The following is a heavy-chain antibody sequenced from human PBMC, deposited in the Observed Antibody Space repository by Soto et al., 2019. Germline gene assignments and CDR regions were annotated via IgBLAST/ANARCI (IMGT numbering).Heavy chain of an antibody. CDR2: IYYSGST. CDR1: GGPISSSSYY. CDR3: ARFSAIPGLYYYGMDV. D-gene: IGHD2-2*01. J-gene: IGHJ6*02. Sequence: PSETLSLTCTVSGGPISSSSYYWGWIRQPPGKGLEWIGSIYYSGSTYYNPSLKSRVTISVDTSKNQFSLKLSSVTAADTAVYYCARFSAIPGLYYYGMDVWGQGTTVTVSS. V-gene: IGHV4-39*07.